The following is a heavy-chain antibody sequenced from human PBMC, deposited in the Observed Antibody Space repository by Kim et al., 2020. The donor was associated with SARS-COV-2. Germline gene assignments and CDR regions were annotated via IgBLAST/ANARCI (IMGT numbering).Heavy chain of an antibody. CDR3: ARDPYINGYYEAFDY. CDR2: INAGNGKT. Sequence: ASVKVSCNTSGYTFTSYAMHWVRQAPGQRLEWMGWINAGNGKTKYSQKFQGRVTITRDTSASTAYMELSSLRSEDTAVYYCARDPYINGYYEAFDYWGQGTLVTVSS. CDR1: GYTFTSYA. V-gene: IGHV1-3*01. D-gene: IGHD1-26*01. J-gene: IGHJ4*02.